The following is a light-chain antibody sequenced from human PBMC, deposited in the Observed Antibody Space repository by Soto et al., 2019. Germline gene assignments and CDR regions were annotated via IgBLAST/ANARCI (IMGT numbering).Light chain of an antibody. CDR3: QQYNSYPWT. V-gene: IGKV1-5*03. CDR2: KAS. CDR1: QSIGSW. J-gene: IGKJ1*01. Sequence: DIQMTQSPSTVSASVGDRVTITCRASQSIGSWLAWYQQKPGKAPKLLIYKASTLESGVPSNFSGSGSGTEFTLTISSLQPEDFATYYCQQYNSYPWTFGQGTKVDIK.